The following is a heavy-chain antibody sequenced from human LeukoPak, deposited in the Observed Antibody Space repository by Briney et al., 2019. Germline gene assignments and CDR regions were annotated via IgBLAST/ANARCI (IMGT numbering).Heavy chain of an antibody. CDR3: ARTLRVDPTQYSSASGAEWFDP. D-gene: IGHD6-6*01. J-gene: IGHJ5*02. CDR2: FYPGDSDT. V-gene: IGHV5-51*01. Sequence: GESLKISCKGSGYSFTSYWIGWVRQMPGKGLEGMGIFYPGDSDTGYSPSFQGQVTISADKSISTAYLQWSSLKASDTAMYYCARTLRVDPTQYSSASGAEWFDPWGQATLVTVSS. CDR1: GYSFTSYW.